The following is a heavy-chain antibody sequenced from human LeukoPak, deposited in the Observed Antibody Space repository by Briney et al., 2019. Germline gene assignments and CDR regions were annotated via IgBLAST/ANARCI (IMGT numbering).Heavy chain of an antibody. J-gene: IGHJ4*02. CDR1: GGSISSSNW. Sequence: QTSETLSLTCAVSGGSISSSNWWSWVRQPPGKGLEWIGEIYHSGSTNYNPSLKSRVTISVDKSKNQFSLKLSSVTAADTAVYYCARMSQWLSHGFDYWGQGTLVTVSS. V-gene: IGHV4-4*02. D-gene: IGHD6-19*01. CDR3: ARMSQWLSHGFDY. CDR2: IYHSGST.